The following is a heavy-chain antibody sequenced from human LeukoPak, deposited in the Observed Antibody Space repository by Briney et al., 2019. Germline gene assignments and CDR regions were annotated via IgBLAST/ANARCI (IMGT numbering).Heavy chain of an antibody. Sequence: SQTLSLTCTVSGGSISNGDYYWSWIRQHPGKGPEWIGYIYYSGSTYYNPSLKSRVSISLDTSKSHFSLKLRSVTAADTALYYCARIAMIVVVVDSWGQGTLVTVSS. J-gene: IGHJ4*02. CDR2: IYYSGST. CDR1: GGSISNGDYY. V-gene: IGHV4-31*03. CDR3: ARIAMIVVVVDS. D-gene: IGHD3-22*01.